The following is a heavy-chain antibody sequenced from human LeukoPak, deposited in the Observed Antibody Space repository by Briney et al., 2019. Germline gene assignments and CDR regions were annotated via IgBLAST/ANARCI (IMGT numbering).Heavy chain of an antibody. CDR1: GGTFSSYA. J-gene: IGHJ4*02. V-gene: IGHV1-69*13. CDR3: ATGYSNYFDY. CDR2: IIPIFGTA. D-gene: IGHD4-11*01. Sequence: GASVKVSCKASGGTFSSYAISWVRQAPGQGLEWMGGIIPIFGTANYAQKFQGRVTITADESMSTAYMELSSLRSEDTAVYYCATGYSNYFDYWGQGTLVTVSS.